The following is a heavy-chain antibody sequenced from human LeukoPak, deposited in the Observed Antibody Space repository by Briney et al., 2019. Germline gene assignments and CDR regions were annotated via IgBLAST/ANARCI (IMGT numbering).Heavy chain of an antibody. CDR1: GGTFSSYA. D-gene: IGHD2-2*01. V-gene: IGHV1-69*05. CDR2: IIPIFGTA. J-gene: IGHJ4*02. Sequence: SVKVSCKASGGTFSSYAISWVRQAPGQGLEWMGGIIPIFGTANYAQKVQGRVTITTDESTSTAYMELSSLRSEDTAVYYCASSVPAAPYYLDYWGQGTLVTVSS. CDR3: ASSVPAAPYYLDY.